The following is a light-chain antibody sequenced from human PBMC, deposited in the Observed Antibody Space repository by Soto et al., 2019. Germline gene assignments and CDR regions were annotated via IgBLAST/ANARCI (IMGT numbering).Light chain of an antibody. V-gene: IGKV3-11*01. CDR3: QQRSNWPPIT. CDR1: PSVSRN. Sequence: EILMMQPPAALSVSPGERATLSSSASPSVSRNFAWYQPKPGQAPRLLIYDASNRATGIPARFSGSGSGTDFTLTISSLEPEDFAVYYCQQRSNWPPITFGQGTRLEI. CDR2: DAS. J-gene: IGKJ5*01.